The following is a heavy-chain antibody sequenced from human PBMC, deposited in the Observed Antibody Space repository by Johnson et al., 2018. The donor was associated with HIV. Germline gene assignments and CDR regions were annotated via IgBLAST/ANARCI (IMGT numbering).Heavy chain of an antibody. CDR2: TRYDGSNK. CDR3: ARLPSGYNRDTFNI. Sequence: QVQLVESGGGMVQPGGSLRLSCAASGLTFSGSGMHWVRQAPGKGLEWVAFTRYDGSNKHYVDSVKGRFTISRDNSKNILYLQMNSLRAEDTATYYCARLPSGYNRDTFNIWGQGTMVTVSS. CDR1: GLTFSGSG. J-gene: IGHJ3*02. D-gene: IGHD5-18*01. V-gene: IGHV3-30*02.